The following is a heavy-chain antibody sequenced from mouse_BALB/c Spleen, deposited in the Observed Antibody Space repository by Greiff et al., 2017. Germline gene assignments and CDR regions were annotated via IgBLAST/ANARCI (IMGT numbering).Heavy chain of an antibody. V-gene: IGHV5-9-3*01. D-gene: IGHD3-2*01. CDR3: ARPDSSYAMDY. CDR1: GFTFSSYA. CDR2: ISSGGSYT. J-gene: IGHJ4*01. Sequence: DVKLVESGGGLVKPGGSLKLSCAASGFTFSSYAMSWVRQTLEKRLEWVATISSGGSYTYYPDSVKGRFTISRDNAKNTLYLQMSSLRSEDTAMYYCARPDSSYAMDYWGQGTSVTVSS.